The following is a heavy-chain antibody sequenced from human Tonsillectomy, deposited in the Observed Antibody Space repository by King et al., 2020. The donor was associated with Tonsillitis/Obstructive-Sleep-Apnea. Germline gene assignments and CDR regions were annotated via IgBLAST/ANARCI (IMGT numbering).Heavy chain of an antibody. CDR3: AKDFAAVTGDPGS. Sequence: VQLVESGVGLVQPGGSLRLSCVASVFTFSNYDMTLVRQAPGKGPEWVSVISVSNGGTYYAESVKGRFTISRDKSKTTLYLQMNSLRADDTALYYCAKDFAAVTGDPGSWGQGTLVTVSS. CDR1: VFTFSNYD. V-gene: IGHV3-23*04. CDR2: ISVSNGGT. D-gene: IGHD6-19*01. J-gene: IGHJ5*02.